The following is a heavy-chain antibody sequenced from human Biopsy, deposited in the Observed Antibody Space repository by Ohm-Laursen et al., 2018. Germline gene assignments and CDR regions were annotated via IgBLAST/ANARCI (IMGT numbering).Heavy chain of an antibody. V-gene: IGHV4-4*07. CDR2: IYSSGCT. D-gene: IGHD3-22*01. CDR3: ARDYDTSGYYYVS. Sequence: SETLSLTCTVSGGSLSSYYWSWIRQPAGKGLEWIGRIYSSGCTNYNPSLKSRVTLSMDTSKRQFSLKLSFVTAADTAVYYCARDYDTSGYYYVSWGQGTLVTVSS. J-gene: IGHJ5*02. CDR1: GGSLSSYY.